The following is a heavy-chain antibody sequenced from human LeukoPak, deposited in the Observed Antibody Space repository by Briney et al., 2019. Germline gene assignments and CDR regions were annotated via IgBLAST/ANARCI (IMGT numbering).Heavy chain of an antibody. CDR2: INTNTGNP. D-gene: IGHD5-18*01. CDR1: GYTFTSYA. J-gene: IGHJ3*02. V-gene: IGHV7-4-1*02. CDR3: ARVGYSYGLGAFDI. Sequence: ASVKVSCTASGYTFTSYAMNWVRQAPGQGLEWMGWINTNTGNPTYAQGFTGRFVFSLDTSVSTAYLQISSLKAEDTAVYYCARVGYSYGLGAFDIWGQGTMVTVSS.